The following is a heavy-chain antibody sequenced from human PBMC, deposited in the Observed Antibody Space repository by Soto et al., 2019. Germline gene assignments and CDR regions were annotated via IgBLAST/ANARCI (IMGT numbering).Heavy chain of an antibody. V-gene: IGHV1-18*01. D-gene: IGHD3-3*01. CDR2: ISAYNGNT. J-gene: IGHJ3*02. CDR1: GYTFTSYG. CDR3: AREVWYDFWSGYDAFDI. Sequence: ASVKVSCKASGYTFTSYGISWVRRAPGQGLEWMGWISAYNGNTNYAQKLQGRVTMTTDTSTSTAYMELRSLRSDDTAVYYCAREVWYDFWSGYDAFDIWGQGTMVTVSS.